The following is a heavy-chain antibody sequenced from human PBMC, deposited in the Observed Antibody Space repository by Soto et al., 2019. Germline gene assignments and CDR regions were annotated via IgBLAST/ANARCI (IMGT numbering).Heavy chain of an antibody. V-gene: IGHV3-23*01. D-gene: IGHD3-16*01. CDR2: IGSSGGST. Sequence: EVQLLEFGGGLVQPGGSLRLSCAASGFTFSSYAMSWVRQAPGKGLEWVSAIGSSGGSTYYADSVKGRFTISRDISKDTVYLQMNSLRAEDTAVYYCAKDRGGGIYVGYDYWGQGTLVTVAS. CDR1: GFTFSSYA. J-gene: IGHJ4*02. CDR3: AKDRGGGIYVGYDY.